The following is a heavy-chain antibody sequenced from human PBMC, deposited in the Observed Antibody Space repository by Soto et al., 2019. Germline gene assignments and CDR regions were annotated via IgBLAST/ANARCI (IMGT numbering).Heavy chain of an antibody. CDR2: ISGSGGST. CDR3: AKDDLIVVVPAAIDY. J-gene: IGHJ4*02. V-gene: IGHV3-23*01. Sequence: GGSLRLSCAASGFTFSSYAMSWVRQAPGKGLEWVSAISGSGGSTYYADSVKGRFTISRDNSKNTLYLQMNSLRAEDTAVYYCAKDDLIVVVPAAIDYWGQGTLVTVSS. D-gene: IGHD2-2*02. CDR1: GFTFSSYA.